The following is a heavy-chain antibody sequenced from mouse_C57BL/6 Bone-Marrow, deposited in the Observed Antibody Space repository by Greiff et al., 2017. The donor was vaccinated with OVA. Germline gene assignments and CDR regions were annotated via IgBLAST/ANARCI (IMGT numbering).Heavy chain of an antibody. V-gene: IGHV5-6*01. J-gene: IGHJ4*01. CDR2: ISSGGSYT. D-gene: IGHD2-3*01. Sequence: EVQLVESGGDLVKPGGSLKLSCAASGFTFSSSGMSWVRQTPDKRLEWVATISSGGSYTYYPDSVKGRFTISRDNAKNTLYLQMSSLKSEDTSMYYCARNGYYRYYYAMDYWGQGTSVTGSS. CDR3: ARNGYYRYYYAMDY. CDR1: GFTFSSSG.